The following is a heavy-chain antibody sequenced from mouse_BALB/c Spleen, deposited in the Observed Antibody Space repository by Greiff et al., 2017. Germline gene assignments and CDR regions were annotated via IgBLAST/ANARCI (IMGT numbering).Heavy chain of an antibody. CDR1: GYTFTSYT. CDR3: ARNYDDAMDY. J-gene: IGHJ4*01. V-gene: IGHV1-4*02. Sequence: VHLVESAAELARPGASVKMSCKASGYTFTSYTMHWVKQRPGQGLEWIGYINPSSGYTEYNQKFKDKTTLTADKSSSTAYMQLSSLTSEDSAVYYCARNYDDAMDYWGQGTSVTVSS. CDR2: INPSSGYT. D-gene: IGHD2-4*01.